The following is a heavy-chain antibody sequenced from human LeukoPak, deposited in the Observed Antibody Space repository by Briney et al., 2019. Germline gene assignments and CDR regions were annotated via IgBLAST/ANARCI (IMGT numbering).Heavy chain of an antibody. CDR2: SRDKAKSYST. V-gene: IGHV3-72*01. D-gene: IGHD2-2*01. CDR3: ARRSNTYYTFDY. J-gene: IGHJ4*02. CDR1: GFTFSDHY. Sequence: PGGSLRLSCAASGFTFSDHYMDWVRQAPGKGLEWLARSRDKAKSYSTEHAASVKGRFTISRDNSKNSLYLQMNSLKTEDTAVYYCARRSNTYYTFDYWGRGTLVTVSS.